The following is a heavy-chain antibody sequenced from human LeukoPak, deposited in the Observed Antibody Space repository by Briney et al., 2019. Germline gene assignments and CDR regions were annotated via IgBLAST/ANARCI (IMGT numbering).Heavy chain of an antibody. J-gene: IGHJ4*02. V-gene: IGHV1-69*05. CDR1: GGTFSSYA. Sequence: LVKVSCKASGGTFSSYAISWVRQAPGQGLEWMGRIIPIFGTANYAQKFQGRVTITTDESTSTAYMELSSLRSEDTAVYYCARESQDTAMGDYFDYWGQGTLVTVSS. D-gene: IGHD5-18*01. CDR2: IIPIFGTA. CDR3: ARESQDTAMGDYFDY.